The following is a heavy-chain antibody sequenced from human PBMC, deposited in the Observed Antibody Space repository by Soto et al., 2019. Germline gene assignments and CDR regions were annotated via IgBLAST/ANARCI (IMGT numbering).Heavy chain of an antibody. CDR2: ISSSSSYI. D-gene: IGHD2-2*01. Sequence: GGSLRLSCAASGFTFSSYSMNWVRQAPGKGLECVSSISSSSSYIYYADSVKGRFTISRDNSENTLYLQMNSLRVEDTAIYYCAKRGPLGFCASTSCYAFGYWGPGALVTVSS. CDR3: AKRGPLGFCASTSCYAFGY. V-gene: IGHV3-21*04. CDR1: GFTFSSYS. J-gene: IGHJ4*02.